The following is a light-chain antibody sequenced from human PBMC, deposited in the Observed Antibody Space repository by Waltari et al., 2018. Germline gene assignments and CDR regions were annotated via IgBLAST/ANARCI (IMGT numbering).Light chain of an antibody. V-gene: IGKV4-1*01. CDR2: WAS. J-gene: IGKJ1*01. CDR1: QTVLYNYNDKNY. CDR3: QQYYRSRT. Sequence: DIVLTQSPDSLAVSLGERATISCKSSQTVLYNYNDKNYLAWYQQKPGQPPRLLISWASIRESGVPDRFSGSGSGTDFTLTISSLQAEDVAVYYCQQYYRSRTFGQGTKVEIK.